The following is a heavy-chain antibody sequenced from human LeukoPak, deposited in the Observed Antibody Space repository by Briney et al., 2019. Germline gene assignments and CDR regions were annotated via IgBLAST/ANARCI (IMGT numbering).Heavy chain of an antibody. CDR2: IHTSGST. J-gene: IGHJ6*03. V-gene: IGHV4-4*07. Sequence: SETLSLTCTISGGSISSYYWSWIRQPAGRGLEWIGRIHTSGSTNYNPSPKSRVTMSVDTSKNQFSLKLSSVTAADTAVYYCARNAVAATVPYYYMDVWGKGTTVTVSS. CDR1: GGSISSYY. CDR3: ARNAVAATVPYYYMDV. D-gene: IGHD6-19*01.